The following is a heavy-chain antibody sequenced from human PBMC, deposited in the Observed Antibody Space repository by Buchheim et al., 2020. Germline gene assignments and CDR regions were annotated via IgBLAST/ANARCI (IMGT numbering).Heavy chain of an antibody. D-gene: IGHD2/OR15-2a*01. CDR1: GFTFSSYT. V-gene: IGHV3-23*01. Sequence: EVHLLESGGGLVQPGGSLRLSCAASGFTFSSYTMSWVRQAPGKGLEWVSAIVGSGATTSYADSVKGRFTISRDNSKNKLDLQMNSLRAEDAAVYYCAKGGSNTAGYYYFGMDVWGQGTT. CDR3: AKGGSNTAGYYYFGMDV. CDR2: IVGSGATT. J-gene: IGHJ6*02.